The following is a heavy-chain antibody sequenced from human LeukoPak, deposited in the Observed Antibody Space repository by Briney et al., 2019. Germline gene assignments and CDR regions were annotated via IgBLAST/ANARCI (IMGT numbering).Heavy chain of an antibody. CDR3: ASHARDGYNPRGYYFDY. Sequence: PGGSLRLSCAASGFTFSSYSMNWVRQAPGKGLEWVSSISSSSSYIYYADSVKGRFTISRDNAKNSLYLQMNSLRAEDTAVYYCASHARDGYNPRGYYFDYWGQGTLVTVSS. V-gene: IGHV3-21*01. D-gene: IGHD5-24*01. J-gene: IGHJ4*02. CDR2: ISSSSSYI. CDR1: GFTFSSYS.